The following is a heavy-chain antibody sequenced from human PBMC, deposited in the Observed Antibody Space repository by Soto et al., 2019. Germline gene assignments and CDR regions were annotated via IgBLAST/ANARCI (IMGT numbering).Heavy chain of an antibody. CDR3: ARVLIYYYYGMDV. Sequence: VGSLRLSCAASCFTFSSYAMHWVRQAPGKGLEWVSYISSSGSTIYYADSVKGRFTISRDNAKNSLYLQMNSLRAEDTAVYYCARVLIYYYYGMDVWGQGTTVTVSS. J-gene: IGHJ6*02. V-gene: IGHV3-48*04. CDR1: CFTFSSYA. CDR2: ISSSGSTI.